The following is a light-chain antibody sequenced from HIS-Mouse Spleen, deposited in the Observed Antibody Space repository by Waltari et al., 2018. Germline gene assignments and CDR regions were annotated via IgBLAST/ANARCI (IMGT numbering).Light chain of an antibody. CDR1: SSDVGSYNR. CDR3: SSYTSSSTLV. V-gene: IGLV2-18*02. J-gene: IGLJ2*01. CDR2: EDS. Sequence: QSALTQPPSVSGSPGQSVTISCTGTSSDVGSYNRVSWYQQPPGTAPNRMIYEDSNRPSGVPGRFSGSKSGNTASLTISGLQAEDEADYYCSSYTSSSTLVFGGGTKLTVL.